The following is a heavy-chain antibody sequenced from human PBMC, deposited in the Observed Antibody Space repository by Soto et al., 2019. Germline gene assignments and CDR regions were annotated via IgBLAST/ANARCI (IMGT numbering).Heavy chain of an antibody. CDR1: GGSISSGGYY. V-gene: IGHV4-31*03. Sequence: SETLSLTCTFSGGSISSGGYYLSWIRQHPGKGLEWIGYIYYSGSTYYNPSLKSRVTISVDTSKNQFSLKLSSVTAADTAVYYCASCPQNCITTSPCCLFFDYWGQGTLVTVSS. D-gene: IGHD2-2*01. CDR2: IYYSGST. CDR3: ASCPQNCITTSPCCLFFDY. J-gene: IGHJ4*02.